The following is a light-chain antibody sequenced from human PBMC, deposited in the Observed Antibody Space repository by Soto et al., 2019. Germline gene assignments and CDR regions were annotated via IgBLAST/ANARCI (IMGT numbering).Light chain of an antibody. J-gene: IGLJ2*01. V-gene: IGLV3-1*01. CDR3: QAWDSSTSRVV. CDR1: KLGDKY. CDR2: QDN. Sequence: SYALTQPPSVSVSPGQTASITCSGDKLGDKYACWYQQKPGQSPVLVVYQDNKRPSGIPERFSGSNSGNTATLTISGTQAMDEADYYCQAWDSSTSRVVFGGGTKLTVL.